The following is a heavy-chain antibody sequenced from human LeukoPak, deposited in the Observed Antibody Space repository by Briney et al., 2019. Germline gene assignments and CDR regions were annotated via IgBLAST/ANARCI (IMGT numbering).Heavy chain of an antibody. CDR1: GDSVSSNSAA. Sequence: SQTLSLTCAISGDSVSSNSAAWNWIRQSPSRGLEWLGRTHYRSKWYIDYAGSVRSRITINPDTSKNQFSLQLNSVTPEDTAVYYCAGGFQGGGYGFDIWGQGTMVTVSS. D-gene: IGHD4-23*01. V-gene: IGHV6-1*01. CDR2: THYRSKWYI. CDR3: AGGFQGGGYGFDI. J-gene: IGHJ3*02.